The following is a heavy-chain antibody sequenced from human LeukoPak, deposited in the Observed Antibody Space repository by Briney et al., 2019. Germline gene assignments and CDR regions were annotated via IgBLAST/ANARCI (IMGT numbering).Heavy chain of an antibody. D-gene: IGHD2-21*02. Sequence: GGSLRLSCAASGFTVSSNYMSWVRQPPGKGLEWVSVIYSGGSTYYADSVKGRCTISRDNSKNTLYLQMNSLRAEDTAVYYCATGGTYCGGDCYPFDYWGQGTLVTVSS. V-gene: IGHV3-53*01. CDR2: IYSGGST. CDR3: ATGGTYCGGDCYPFDY. CDR1: GFTVSSNY. J-gene: IGHJ4*02.